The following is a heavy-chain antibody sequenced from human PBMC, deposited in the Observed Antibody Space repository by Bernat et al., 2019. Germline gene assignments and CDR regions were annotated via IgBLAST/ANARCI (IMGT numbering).Heavy chain of an antibody. Sequence: QVQLQESGPGLVKPSETLSLTCSVSGGSIRGYYWSLIRQSPGKGLEWIGYIYYTGSTKNNPSLESRVTISIDTSKNQFSMKLRSVTAADSAVYYCARRLSWSPFWLFDYWGQGTLVTVSS. CDR1: GGSIRGYY. V-gene: IGHV4-59*08. CDR3: ARRLSWSPFWLFDY. J-gene: IGHJ4*02. D-gene: IGHD5-12*01. CDR2: IYYTGST.